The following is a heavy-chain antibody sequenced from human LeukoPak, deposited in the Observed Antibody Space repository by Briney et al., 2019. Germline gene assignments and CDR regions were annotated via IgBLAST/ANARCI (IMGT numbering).Heavy chain of an antibody. D-gene: IGHD6-19*01. CDR1: GYSISSGYY. J-gene: IGHJ4*02. Sequence: PSETLSLTCAVSGYSISSGYYWGWIRQPPGKGLEWIGSIYHSGSTYYNPSLKSRVTISVDTSKNQFSLKLSSVTAADTAVYYCARRLGSGWSHIGYWGQGTLVTVSS. V-gene: IGHV4-38-2*01. CDR2: IYHSGST. CDR3: ARRLGSGWSHIGY.